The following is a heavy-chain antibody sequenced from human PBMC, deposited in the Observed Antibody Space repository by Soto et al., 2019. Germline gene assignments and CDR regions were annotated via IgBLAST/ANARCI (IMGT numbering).Heavy chain of an antibody. CDR3: AHTRAIVVIVAEDEYFQH. V-gene: IGHV2-5*02. D-gene: IGHD3-22*01. CDR1: GFSLSTSGVG. CDR2: IYWDDDK. Sequence: QITLKESGPTLVKPTQTLTLTCTFSGFSLSTSGVGVGWIRQPPGKGLEWLALIYWDDDKRYSPSLKSRLTITKDTSKNQVVLTMTNVDPADTATYCCAHTRAIVVIVAEDEYFQHWGQGTLVTVSS. J-gene: IGHJ1*01.